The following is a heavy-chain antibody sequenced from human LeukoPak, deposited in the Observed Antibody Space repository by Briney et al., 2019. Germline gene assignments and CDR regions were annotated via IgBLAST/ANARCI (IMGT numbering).Heavy chain of an antibody. CDR3: ARTPRDIVVVVAATLYYYGMDV. CDR2: INPNSGGT. D-gene: IGHD2-15*01. J-gene: IGHJ6*02. Sequence: ASVKVSCKASGYTFTGYYMHWVRQAPGRGLEWMGWINPNSGGTNYAQKFQGRVTMTRDTSISTAYMELSRLRSDDTAVYYCARTPRDIVVVVAATLYYYGMDVWGQGTTVTVSS. CDR1: GYTFTGYY. V-gene: IGHV1-2*02.